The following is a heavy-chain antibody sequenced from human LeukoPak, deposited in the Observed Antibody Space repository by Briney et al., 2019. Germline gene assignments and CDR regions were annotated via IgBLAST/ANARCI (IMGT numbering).Heavy chain of an antibody. V-gene: IGHV3-33*01. J-gene: IGHJ4*02. Sequence: GRSLRLSCAASGFXFSTYGIHWVRQAPGKGLEWVAVIWHDGSNKYYADSVKGRFTISRDNSKNTLYLQMNSLRAEDTAVYFCARAVGPYDYWGQGTLVTVSS. CDR3: ARAVGPYDY. D-gene: IGHD3-10*01. CDR2: IWHDGSNK. CDR1: GFXFSTYG.